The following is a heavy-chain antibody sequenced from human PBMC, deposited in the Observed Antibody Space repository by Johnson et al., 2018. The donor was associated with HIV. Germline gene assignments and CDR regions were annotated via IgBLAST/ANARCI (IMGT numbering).Heavy chain of an antibody. V-gene: IGHV3-30*02. CDR3: AKGEGYCGGDCLDAFDI. CDR1: GFTFSSYG. J-gene: IGHJ3*02. CDR2: IRYDGSNK. Sequence: QVQLVESGGGVVQPGGSLRLSCAASGFTFSSYGMHWVRQAPGKGLEWVAFIRYDGSNKYYADSVKGRFTISRDTSKNSLYLQMNSLRAEDTAAYYCAKGEGYCGGDCLDAFDIWGQGTMVTVSS. D-gene: IGHD2-21*01.